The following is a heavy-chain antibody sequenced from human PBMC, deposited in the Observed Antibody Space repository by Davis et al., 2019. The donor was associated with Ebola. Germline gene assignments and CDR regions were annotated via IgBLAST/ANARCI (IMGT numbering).Heavy chain of an antibody. J-gene: IGHJ3*02. D-gene: IGHD3-22*01. CDR2: MNPNSGNT. V-gene: IGHV1-8*01. Sequence: AASVKVSCKASGYTFTSYDINWVRQATGQGLEWMGWMNPNSGNTGYAQKFQGRVTITADESTSTAYMELSSLRSEDTAVYYCARESYYYDSSGYYKGAFDIWGQGTMVTVSS. CDR3: ARESYYYDSSGYYKGAFDI. CDR1: GYTFTSYD.